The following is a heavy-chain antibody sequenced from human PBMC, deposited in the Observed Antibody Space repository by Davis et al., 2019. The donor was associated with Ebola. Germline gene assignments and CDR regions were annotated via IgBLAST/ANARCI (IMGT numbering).Heavy chain of an antibody. CDR3: ARGYANWFDP. Sequence: MPSETLSLTCTVSGGSISSSSYYWGWIRQPPGKGLEWIGEINHSGSTNYNPSLKSRVTISVDTSKNQFSLKLSSVTAADTAAYYCARGYANWFDPWGQGTLVTVSS. D-gene: IGHD2-2*01. CDR2: INHSGST. CDR1: GGSISSSSYY. V-gene: IGHV4-39*01. J-gene: IGHJ5*02.